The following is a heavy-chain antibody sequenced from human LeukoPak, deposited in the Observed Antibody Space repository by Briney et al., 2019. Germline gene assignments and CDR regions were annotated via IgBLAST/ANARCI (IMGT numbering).Heavy chain of an antibody. CDR1: GFTFSLHP. D-gene: IGHD2-21*02. V-gene: IGHV3-23*01. J-gene: IGHJ4*02. CDR3: TKGGHGDY. Sequence: PGGSLRLSCAASGFTFSLHPMNWVRQAPGKGLEWVSTLSGDGSDTYYADSVKGRFTISRDTSKNTLFLQMNSLRADDTAIYYCTKGGHGDYWGQGTMVTVSS. CDR2: LSGDGSDT.